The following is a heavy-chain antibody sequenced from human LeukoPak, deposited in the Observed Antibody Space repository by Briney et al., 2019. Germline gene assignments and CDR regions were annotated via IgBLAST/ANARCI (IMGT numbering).Heavy chain of an antibody. J-gene: IGHJ4*02. CDR2: IYNTGST. CDR3: ARDRRVYYGSGSYPYYFDY. D-gene: IGHD3-10*01. V-gene: IGHV4-4*07. CDR1: GGSISSYY. Sequence: SETLSLTCTVSGGSISSYYWSWIRQPAGKGLEWIGRIYNTGSTNYNPSLKSRVTMSVDTSKNQFSLILSSVTVADTAVYYCARDRRVYYGSGSYPYYFDYWGQGTLVTVSS.